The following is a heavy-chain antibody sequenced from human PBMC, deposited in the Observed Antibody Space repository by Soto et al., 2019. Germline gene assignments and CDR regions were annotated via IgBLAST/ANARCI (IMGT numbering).Heavy chain of an antibody. CDR1: GFTFSSYA. D-gene: IGHD2-2*01. V-gene: IGHV3-23*01. J-gene: IGHJ4*02. CDR3: AKEQGGYCISTSCYGRADY. CDR2: ISGSGGGT. Sequence: EVQLLESGGGLVQPGGSLRLSCAASGFTFSSYAMSWVRQAPGRGLEWVSAISGSGGGTYYAASVKGRFTISRDNSKNTLYLQMNSLRAEDTAVYYCAKEQGGYCISTSCYGRADYWGQGTLVTVSS.